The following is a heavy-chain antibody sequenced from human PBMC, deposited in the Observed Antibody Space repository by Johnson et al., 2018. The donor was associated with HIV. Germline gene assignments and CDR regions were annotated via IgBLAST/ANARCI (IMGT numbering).Heavy chain of an antibody. V-gene: IGHV3-30*18. J-gene: IGHJ3*02. D-gene: IGHD6-13*01. Sequence: QVLLVESGGGVVQPGRSLRLSCAASGFTFSSYGMHWVRQAPGKGLEWVAVISYDGSNKHYADSVKGRFTISRDNSKNTLFLQMNSLRAEDTAVYYCAKDAAAAALRAFDNWGQGTMVTVSS. CDR3: AKDAAAAALRAFDN. CDR2: ISYDGSNK. CDR1: GFTFSSYG.